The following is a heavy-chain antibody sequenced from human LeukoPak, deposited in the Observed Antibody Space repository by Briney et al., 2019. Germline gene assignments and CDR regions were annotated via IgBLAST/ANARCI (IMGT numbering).Heavy chain of an antibody. V-gene: IGHV4-59*01. CDR2: IYYSGST. J-gene: IGHJ4*02. CDR1: GGSITSSY. Sequence: SETLSLTCTVSGGSITSSYWSWIRQPPGKGLEWIGNIYYSGSTNYNPSLKSRVTISVDTSKNQFSLRLSSVTAADTAVYYCARYSRGFGYWGQGTLVTVSS. D-gene: IGHD4-11*01. CDR3: ARYSRGFGY.